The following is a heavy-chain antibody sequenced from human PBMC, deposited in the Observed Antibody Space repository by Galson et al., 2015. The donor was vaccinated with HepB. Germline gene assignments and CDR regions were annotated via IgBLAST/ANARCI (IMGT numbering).Heavy chain of an antibody. CDR1: GFTFSSYA. CDR3: AKDGASTMAARRMFDY. Sequence: SLRLSCAASGFTFSSYAMSWVRQAPEKGLEWVSGITAGGGSTYYADSVKGRFTISRDNSKNTLYLQMDSLRAEDTAVYYCAKDGASTMAARRMFDYWGQGTLVIVSS. V-gene: IGHV3-23*01. D-gene: IGHD6-6*01. CDR2: ITAGGGST. J-gene: IGHJ4*02.